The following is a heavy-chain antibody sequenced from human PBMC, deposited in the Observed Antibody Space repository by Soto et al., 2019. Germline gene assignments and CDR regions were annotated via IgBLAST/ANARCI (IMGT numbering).Heavy chain of an antibody. D-gene: IGHD1-26*01. CDR1: GGSLRSYY. CDR2: IYYSGST. Sequence: SETLSLTCTVSGGSLRSYYWSWIRQPPGKGLEWIGYIYYSGSTNYNPSLKSRVTISVDTSKNQFSLKLSSVTAADTAVYYCARRWGPTFDYWGQGTLVTVSS. CDR3: ARRWGPTFDY. J-gene: IGHJ4*02. V-gene: IGHV4-59*01.